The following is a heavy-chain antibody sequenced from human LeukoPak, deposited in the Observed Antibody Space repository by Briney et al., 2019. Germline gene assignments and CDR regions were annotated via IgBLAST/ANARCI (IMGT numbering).Heavy chain of an antibody. D-gene: IGHD3-9*01. J-gene: IGHJ6*02. CDR3: ARGYDIMTDYGMDV. V-gene: IGHV4-59*01. Sequence: SETLSLSCTVSGGSISGYYLSWIRQPPGKGLEWIGYIYYTGSTNYNPSLKSRVTISVDTSKNQFSLKLSSVTAADTAVYYCARGYDIMTDYGMDVWGQGTTVTVSS. CDR1: GGSISGYY. CDR2: IYYTGST.